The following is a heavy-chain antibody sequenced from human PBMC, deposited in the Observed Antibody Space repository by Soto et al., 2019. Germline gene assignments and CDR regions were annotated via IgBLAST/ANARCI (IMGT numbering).Heavy chain of an antibody. D-gene: IGHD1-26*01. Sequence: GASVKVSCKASGFTFTSSAVQWVRQARGQRLEWIGWIVVGSGNTNYAQKFQERVTITRDMSTSTAYMELSSLRSEDTAVYYCAAGWELLGPSGAFDIWGQGTMVTVSS. J-gene: IGHJ3*02. CDR3: AAGWELLGPSGAFDI. CDR1: GFTFTSSA. V-gene: IGHV1-58*01. CDR2: IVVGSGNT.